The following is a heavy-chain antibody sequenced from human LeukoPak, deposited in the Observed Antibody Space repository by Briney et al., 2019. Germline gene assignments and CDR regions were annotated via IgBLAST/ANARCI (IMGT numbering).Heavy chain of an antibody. CDR3: AREHLSHRENTAMVSAIDY. D-gene: IGHD5-18*01. CDR2: ISSSSSTI. V-gene: IGHV3-48*01. Sequence: GGSLRLSCAASGFTFSSYGMNWVRQAPGKGLEWVSYISSSSSTIYYADSVKGRFTISRDNAKNSLYLQMNSLRAEDTAVYYCAREHLSHRENTAMVSAIDYWGQGTLVTVSS. J-gene: IGHJ4*02. CDR1: GFTFSSYG.